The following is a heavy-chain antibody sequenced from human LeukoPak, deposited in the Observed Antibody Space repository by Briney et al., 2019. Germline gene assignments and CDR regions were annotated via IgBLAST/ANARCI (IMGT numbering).Heavy chain of an antibody. CDR2: IGNKANSYTT. CDR1: GFTFSDHY. V-gene: IGHV3-72*01. CDR3: ARESSGSFDY. D-gene: IGHD1-26*01. Sequence: QPGGSLRLSCAVSGFTFSDHYMDWVRQAPGKGLEWVGRIGNKANSYTTEYAASVKGRFTISRDDSKNSLYLQMNSLKTEDTAVYYCARESSGSFDYWGQGTLVTVSS. J-gene: IGHJ4*02.